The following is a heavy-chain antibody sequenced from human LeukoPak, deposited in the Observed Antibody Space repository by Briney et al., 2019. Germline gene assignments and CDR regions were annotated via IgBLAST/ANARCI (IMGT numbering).Heavy chain of an antibody. CDR1: GFTFSSSA. CDR2: ISGSGDKT. J-gene: IGHJ4*02. CDR3: AKDRMVYGY. V-gene: IGHV3-23*01. D-gene: IGHD2-8*01. Sequence: GRSLRLSCAASGFTFSSSAMSWVRQAPGKGLEWVSAISGSGDKTYYADSAKGRFTVSRDNSKNTLYLQMNSLRVEDTAVYYCAKDRMVYGYWGQGTLVAVSS.